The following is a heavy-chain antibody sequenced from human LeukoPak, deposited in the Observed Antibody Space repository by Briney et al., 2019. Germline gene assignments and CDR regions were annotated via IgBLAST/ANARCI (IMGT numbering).Heavy chain of an antibody. CDR1: GFTFSSFW. J-gene: IGHJ5*02. CDR2: ISYDGSNK. V-gene: IGHV3-30-3*01. D-gene: IGHD3-3*01. CDR3: AREGSDFWSGYLNWFDP. Sequence: GGSLRLSCAASGFTFSSFWMSWVRQAPGKGLEWVAVISYDGSNKYYADSVKGRFTISRDNAKNSLYLQMNSLRAEDTAMYYCAREGSDFWSGYLNWFDPWGQGTLVTVSS.